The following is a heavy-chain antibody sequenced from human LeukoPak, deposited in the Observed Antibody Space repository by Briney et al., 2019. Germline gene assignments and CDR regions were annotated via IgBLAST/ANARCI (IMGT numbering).Heavy chain of an antibody. J-gene: IGHJ3*02. CDR1: GFTFSSYE. D-gene: IGHD5-18*01. CDR3: AKDHGYSYTLAFDI. V-gene: IGHV3-48*03. CDR2: ISSSGSAI. Sequence: PGGSLRLSCAASGFTFSSYEMNWVRQAPGKGLEWVSYISSSGSAIYYADSVKGRFTISRDNSKNTLYLQMNSLRADDTAVYYCAKDHGYSYTLAFDIWGQGTMVTVPS.